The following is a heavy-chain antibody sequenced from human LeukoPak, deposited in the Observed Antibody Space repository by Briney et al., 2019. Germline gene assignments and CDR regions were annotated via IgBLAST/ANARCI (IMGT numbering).Heavy chain of an antibody. Sequence: GGYLRLSCAASGFTFSSYSMNWVRQAPGKGLEWVSSISSSSSYIYYADSVKGRFTISRDNAKNSLYLQMNSLRAEDTAVYYCARDHRDGQIDYWGQGTLVTVSS. J-gene: IGHJ4*02. V-gene: IGHV3-21*01. CDR1: GFTFSSYS. CDR2: ISSSSSYI. CDR3: ARDHRDGQIDY.